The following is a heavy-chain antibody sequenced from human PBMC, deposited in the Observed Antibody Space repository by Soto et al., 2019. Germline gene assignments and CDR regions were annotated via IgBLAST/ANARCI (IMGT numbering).Heavy chain of an antibody. CDR3: ARPGYCSSTSCYDPPVLVDY. J-gene: IGHJ4*02. D-gene: IGHD2-2*01. Sequence: GESLKISCKGSGYSFTSYWIGWVRQMPGKGLEWMGIIYPGDSDTRYSPSFQGQVTISADKSISTAYLQWSSLKASDTAMYYCARPGYCSSTSCYDPPVLVDYWGQGTLVTVSS. CDR2: IYPGDSDT. V-gene: IGHV5-51*01. CDR1: GYSFTSYW.